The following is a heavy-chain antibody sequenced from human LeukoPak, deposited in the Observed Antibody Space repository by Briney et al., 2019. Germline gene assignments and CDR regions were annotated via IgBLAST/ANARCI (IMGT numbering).Heavy chain of an antibody. Sequence: GGSLRLSCAASGFTFNIYAMSWVRQAPGKGLEWVSVIYSGGDTYYADSVKGRFTISRDNSKNTLYLQMNSLRAEDTAGYYCASGRGRASDYYYGMDVWGQGTTVTVSS. CDR2: IYSGGDT. V-gene: IGHV3-23*03. CDR1: GFTFNIYA. CDR3: ASGRGRASDYYYGMDV. J-gene: IGHJ6*02. D-gene: IGHD3-10*01.